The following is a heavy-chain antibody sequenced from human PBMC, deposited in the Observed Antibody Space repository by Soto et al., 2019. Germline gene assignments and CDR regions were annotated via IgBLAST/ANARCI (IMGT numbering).Heavy chain of an antibody. Sequence: ASGKVSCQASGGSFSGYAIRWVRPAPGKGLEWMGGLIPIFGTANHAQKFQGRVTIAADESASAADMELSSLRSEDTAVYYCARDTAAIVATTSYYYYGMDVWGQGTTVTVSS. J-gene: IGHJ6*02. V-gene: IGHV1-69*13. D-gene: IGHD5-12*01. CDR1: GGSFSGYA. CDR2: LIPIFGTA. CDR3: ARDTAAIVATTSYYYYGMDV.